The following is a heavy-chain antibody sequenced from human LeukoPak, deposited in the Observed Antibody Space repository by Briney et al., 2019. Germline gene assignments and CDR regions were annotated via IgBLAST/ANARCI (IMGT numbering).Heavy chain of an antibody. D-gene: IGHD2-2*01. Sequence: PSETLSLTCTVSGGSISSYFWTWTRQPAGMGLEWIGRIYTSGSTNYKPSLKSRVTMSVDTSKNQFSLKLSSVTAADTAVYFCARGSTRYDYWGQGTLVTVSS. CDR2: IYTSGST. CDR1: GGSISSYF. V-gene: IGHV4-4*07. J-gene: IGHJ4*02. CDR3: ARGSTRYDY.